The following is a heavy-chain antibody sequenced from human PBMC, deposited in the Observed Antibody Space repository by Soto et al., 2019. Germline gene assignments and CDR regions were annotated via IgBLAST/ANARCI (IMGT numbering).Heavy chain of an antibody. V-gene: IGHV1-69*09. J-gene: IGHJ4*02. CDR1: GIMSSGYG. D-gene: IGHD6-25*01. CDR2: INPILDST. CDR3: ATMKRARLDS. Sequence: QEQVVQSGPAMKEPGSSVKVSCRASGIMSSGYGFSWVRQAPGQGLEWVGMINPILDSTHYAQNLQGRVSLSVDKSRDTAYLEVTSLRLEDKAIYFCATMKRARLDSWGRGTVVTVSS.